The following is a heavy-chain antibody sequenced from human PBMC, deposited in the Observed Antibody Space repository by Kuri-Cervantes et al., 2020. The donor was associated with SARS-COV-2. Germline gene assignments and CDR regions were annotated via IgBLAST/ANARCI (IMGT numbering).Heavy chain of an antibody. J-gene: IGHJ2*01. Sequence: GESLKISCAASGFTFSSYWIHWVRQAPGRGLVWVSRINSDGSSTSYADSVKGRFTISRDNAKNTLYLQMNSLRAEDTAVYYCARANHRDWYFDLWGRGTLVTVSS. CDR2: INSDGSST. CDR1: GFTFSSYW. CDR3: ARANHRDWYFDL. D-gene: IGHD1-14*01. V-gene: IGHV3-74*01.